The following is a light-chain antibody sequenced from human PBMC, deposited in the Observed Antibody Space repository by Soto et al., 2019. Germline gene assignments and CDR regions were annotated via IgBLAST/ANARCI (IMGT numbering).Light chain of an antibody. CDR1: QSLVYSDGNTY. J-gene: IGKJ5*01. V-gene: IGKV2-30*01. CDR3: QQYNNWPPIT. CDR2: GAS. Sequence: DLLMTQSPLSLPVTLGQPASISCRSSQSLVYSDGNTYLTWLQQKPGQAPRLLIYGASTRATGIPARFSGSGSGTEFTLTISSLQSEDFAVYYCQQYNNWPPITAAQRARLEIK.